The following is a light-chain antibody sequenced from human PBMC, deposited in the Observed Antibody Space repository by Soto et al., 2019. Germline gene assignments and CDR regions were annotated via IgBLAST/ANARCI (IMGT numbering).Light chain of an antibody. CDR2: GNS. CDR1: SSNIGAHFD. CDR3: QSYDSSLSGADV. J-gene: IGLJ1*01. Sequence: QSVLTQPPSVSGAPGQRVTISCTGSSSNIGAHFDVHWYQHLPGTAPKLLIFGNSIRPSGVPDRFSGSKSGTSASLAITGLQAEDEADYYCQSYDSSLSGADVFGTGTKVTVL. V-gene: IGLV1-40*01.